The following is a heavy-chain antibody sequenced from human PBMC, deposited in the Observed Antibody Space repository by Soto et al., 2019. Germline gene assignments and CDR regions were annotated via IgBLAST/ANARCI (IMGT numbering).Heavy chain of an antibody. D-gene: IGHD6-13*01. J-gene: IGHJ4*02. CDR1: GFTFSSYG. CDR3: AKPDIAAAFYFDY. V-gene: IGHV3-30*18. Sequence: GGSLRLSCAASGFTFSSYGMHWVRQAPGKGLEWVAVISYDGSNKYYADSVKGRFTISRDNSKNTLYLQMNSLRAEDTAVYYCAKPDIAAAFYFDYWGQGTLVTVSS. CDR2: ISYDGSNK.